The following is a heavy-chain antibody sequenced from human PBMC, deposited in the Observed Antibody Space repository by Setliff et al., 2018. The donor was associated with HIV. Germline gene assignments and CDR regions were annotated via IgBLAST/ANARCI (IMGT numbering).Heavy chain of an antibody. D-gene: IGHD6-19*01. CDR1: GGSISSGTYF. CDR2: IHTSGNA. J-gene: IGHJ4*02. CDR3: ARSLLPSITVAGIIGY. V-gene: IGHV4-61*09. Sequence: LSLTCTVSGGSISSGTYFWSWIRQPAGKGLEWIGHIHTSGNANYNPSLNSRVTISVDTSKNHFSLKLSSVTAADTAVYYCARSLLPSITVAGIIGYWGQGSLVTVSS.